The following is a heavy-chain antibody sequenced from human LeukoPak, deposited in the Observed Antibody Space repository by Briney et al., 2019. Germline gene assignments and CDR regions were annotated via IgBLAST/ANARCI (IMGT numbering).Heavy chain of an antibody. J-gene: IGHJ5*02. Sequence: SETLSLTCAVYGGSFSGYWSWIRQPPGKGLEWIGEINHSGSTNYNPSLKSRVTISVDTSKNQFSLKLSSVTAADTAVYYCARGTQQLERRSYNWFDPWGQGTLVTVSS. V-gene: IGHV4-34*01. CDR3: ARGTQQLERRSYNWFDP. D-gene: IGHD1-1*01. CDR1: GGSFSGY. CDR2: INHSGST.